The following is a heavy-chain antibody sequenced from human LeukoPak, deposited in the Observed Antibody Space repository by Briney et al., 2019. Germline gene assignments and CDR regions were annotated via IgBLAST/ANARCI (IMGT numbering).Heavy chain of an antibody. V-gene: IGHV3-30*04. CDR1: GFTFSSYA. CDR2: ISYDGSKT. D-gene: IGHD3-10*01. CDR3: AKDRGYYGSGSLMDV. Sequence: PGGSLRLSCAASGFTFSSYAMHWVRQAPGKGLEWVAIISYDGSKTYYADSVKGRFTISRDNSKNTLYLQMNSLRVEDTAVYYCAKDRGYYGSGSLMDVWGKGTTVTISS. J-gene: IGHJ6*03.